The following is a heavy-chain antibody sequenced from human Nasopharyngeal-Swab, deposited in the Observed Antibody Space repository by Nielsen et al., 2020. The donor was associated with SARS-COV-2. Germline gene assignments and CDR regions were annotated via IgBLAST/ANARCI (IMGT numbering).Heavy chain of an antibody. CDR2: ISSSSSYI. CDR3: ARDLMITFGGVLMDV. J-gene: IGHJ6*02. V-gene: IGHV3-21*01. D-gene: IGHD3-16*01. Sequence: VRQAPGKGLEWVSSISSSSSYIYYADSVKGRFTISRDNAKNSLYLQMNSLRAEDTAVYYCARDLMITFGGVLMDVWGQGTTVTVSS.